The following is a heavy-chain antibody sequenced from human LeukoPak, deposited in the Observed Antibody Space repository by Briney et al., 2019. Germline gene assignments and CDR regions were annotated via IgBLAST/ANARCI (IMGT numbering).Heavy chain of an antibody. Sequence: SVKVSCKASGGTFSSYTISWVRQAPGQGLEWMGGIIPIFGTANYAQKFQGRVTITADESTSTAYMELSSLRSEDTAVYYCARWGGGYSNWFDPWGQGTLVTVSS. CDR1: GGTFSSYT. D-gene: IGHD3-10*01. V-gene: IGHV1-69*13. CDR2: IIPIFGTA. J-gene: IGHJ5*02. CDR3: ARWGGGYSNWFDP.